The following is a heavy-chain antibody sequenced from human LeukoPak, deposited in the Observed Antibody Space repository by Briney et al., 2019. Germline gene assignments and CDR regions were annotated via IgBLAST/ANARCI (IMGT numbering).Heavy chain of an antibody. CDR3: ATGQSYGYDY. CDR2: IRGTVDNT. Sequence: PGGSLRLSCAASGFTFSNYAMGWVRQAPGKGLEWVSSIRGTVDNTHYADAVKGRFTISRDNAKNTLYLQMNSLRADDSGVYYCATGQSYGYDYWGQGVPVTVSS. J-gene: IGHJ4*02. CDR1: GFTFSNYA. V-gene: IGHV3-23*01. D-gene: IGHD5-18*01.